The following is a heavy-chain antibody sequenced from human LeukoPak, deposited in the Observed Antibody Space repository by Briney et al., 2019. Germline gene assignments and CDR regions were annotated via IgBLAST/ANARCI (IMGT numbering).Heavy chain of an antibody. Sequence: GESLKISCKGSGYSFTSYWIGWVRQMPGKGLEWMGIIYPGDSDTRYSPSFQGQVTISADKSISTAYLQWSSLKASDTAMYYCARIYCSGGSCWSGYYYYGMDVWGQGTTVTVSS. CDR1: GYSFTSYW. V-gene: IGHV5-51*01. D-gene: IGHD2-15*01. J-gene: IGHJ6*02. CDR3: ARIYCSGGSCWSGYYYYGMDV. CDR2: IYPGDSDT.